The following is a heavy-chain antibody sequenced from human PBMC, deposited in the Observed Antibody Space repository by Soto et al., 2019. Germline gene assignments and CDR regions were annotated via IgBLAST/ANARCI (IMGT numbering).Heavy chain of an antibody. D-gene: IGHD5-18*01. Sequence: SETLSLTCAVYGGSFSGYYWSWIRQPPGKGLEWIGEINHSGSTNYNPSLKSRVAISVDTSKNQFSLKLSSVTAADTAVYYCARIQLWLRWFDPWGQGTLVTVSS. CDR3: ARIQLWLRWFDP. CDR2: INHSGST. J-gene: IGHJ5*02. CDR1: GGSFSGYY. V-gene: IGHV4-34*01.